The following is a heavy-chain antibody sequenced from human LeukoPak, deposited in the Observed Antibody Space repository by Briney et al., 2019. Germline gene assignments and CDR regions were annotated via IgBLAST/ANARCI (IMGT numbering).Heavy chain of an antibody. Sequence: QSGGSLRLSCAASGFTFSSYWMHWVRQAPGKGLEWVANIKQDGSEKYYVDSVKGRFTISRDNAKNSLYLQMNSLRAEDTAVYYCASNFFYWLLPDYWGQGTLVTVSS. J-gene: IGHJ4*02. D-gene: IGHD2-15*01. CDR1: GFTFSSYW. CDR2: IKQDGSEK. CDR3: ASNFFYWLLPDY. V-gene: IGHV3-7*01.